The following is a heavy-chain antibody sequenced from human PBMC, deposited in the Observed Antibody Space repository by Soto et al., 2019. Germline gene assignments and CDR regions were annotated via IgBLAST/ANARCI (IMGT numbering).Heavy chain of an antibody. J-gene: IGHJ4*02. CDR3: GKVLVGATGHTDSDS. CDR2: IDYNGAT. V-gene: IGHV4-39*01. CDR1: GGSIYRSGYY. D-gene: IGHD2-15*01. Sequence: KPSETLSLTCTVSGGSIYRSGYYWGWIRQPPGRGLEWIGNIDYNGATYSNPSLKSRVTISRDTSKNQFSLKLTSVTAADTALYYCGKVLVGATGHTDSDSWGPGTLVTVSS.